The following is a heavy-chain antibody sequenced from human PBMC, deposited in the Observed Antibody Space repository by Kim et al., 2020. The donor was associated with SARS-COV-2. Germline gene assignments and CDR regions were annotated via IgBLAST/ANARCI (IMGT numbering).Heavy chain of an antibody. CDR3: ARSAYGDFYFQH. Sequence: SETLSLTCTVSGYSISSGYYWGWIRQPPGKGLEWIGSIYHSGSTYYNPSLKSRVTISVDTSKNQFSLKLSSVTAADTAVYYCARSAYGDFYFQHWGQGTLVTVSS. V-gene: IGHV4-38-2*02. J-gene: IGHJ1*01. CDR2: IYHSGST. D-gene: IGHD4-17*01. CDR1: GYSISSGYY.